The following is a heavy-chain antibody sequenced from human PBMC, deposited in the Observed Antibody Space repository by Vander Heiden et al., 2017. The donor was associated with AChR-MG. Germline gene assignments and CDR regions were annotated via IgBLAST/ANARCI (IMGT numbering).Heavy chain of an antibody. CDR3: ARESAPQYYFDY. CDR1: GHTFTGYN. Sequence: QVQLVQSGAEVKKPGASVKVSCTASGHTFTGYNMHWVRQAPGQGLEWMGWINPNSGGTNNAQKFQGRVTMTRDTSISTAYMELSRLRSDDTAVYYCARESAPQYYFDYWGQGTLVTVSS. J-gene: IGHJ4*02. V-gene: IGHV1-2*02. CDR2: INPNSGGT.